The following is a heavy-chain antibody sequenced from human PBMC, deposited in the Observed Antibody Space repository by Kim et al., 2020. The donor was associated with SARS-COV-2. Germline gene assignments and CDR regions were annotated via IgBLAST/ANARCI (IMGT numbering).Heavy chain of an antibody. CDR1: GYSFTSYW. J-gene: IGHJ3*02. V-gene: IGHV5-51*01. Sequence: GESLKISCKSSGYSFTSYWIAWVRQMPGKGLEWMGIIDPSDSDTRYSPSFQGQVTISADKSISTAYLQWGSLKAPDTAMYYCARQRNYYDSSGNHDTFDMWGQGTMVTVSS. CDR2: IDPSDSDT. D-gene: IGHD3-22*01. CDR3: ARQRNYYDSSGNHDTFDM.